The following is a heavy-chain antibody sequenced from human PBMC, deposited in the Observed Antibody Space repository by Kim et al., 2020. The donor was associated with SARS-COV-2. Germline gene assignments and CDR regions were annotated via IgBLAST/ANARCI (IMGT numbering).Heavy chain of an antibody. J-gene: IGHJ6*03. V-gene: IGHV4-59*01. CDR1: GGSISSYY. CDR3: ARVATDYYYYYMDV. Sequence: SETLSLTCTVSGGSISSYYWSWIRQPPGKGLEWIGYIYYSGSTNYNPSLKSRVTISVDTSKNQFSLKLSSVTAADTAVYYCARVATDYYYYYMDVWGKGTTVTVSS. CDR2: IYYSGST. D-gene: IGHD5-12*01.